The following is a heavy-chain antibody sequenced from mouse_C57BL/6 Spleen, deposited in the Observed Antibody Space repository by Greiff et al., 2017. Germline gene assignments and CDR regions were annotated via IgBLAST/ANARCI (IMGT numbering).Heavy chain of an antibody. V-gene: IGHV5-12*01. Sequence: EVNVVESGGGLVQPGGSLKLSCAASGFTFSDYYMYWVRQTPEQRLEWVAYISNGGGSTYYPDNVQGRFTISRDNDKNTLYLQMSRLKSEDTSMYDCARNYYGNYGGYFDVWGTGTTVTVSS. D-gene: IGHD2-1*01. CDR3: ARNYYGNYGGYFDV. J-gene: IGHJ1*03. CDR1: GFTFSDYY. CDR2: ISNGGGST.